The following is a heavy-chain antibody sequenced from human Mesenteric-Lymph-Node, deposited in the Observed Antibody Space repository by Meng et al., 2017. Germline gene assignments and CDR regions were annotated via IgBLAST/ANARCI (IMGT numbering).Heavy chain of an antibody. J-gene: IGHJ4*02. CDR2: INHSGST. D-gene: IGHD3-3*01. CDR3: ARGSAIFGVVIRSYFDY. Sequence: QVQLQESGPGLVKPSETLSLTCAVYGGSFSGYYWSWIRQPPGKGLEWIGEINHSGSTNYNPSLKSRVTISVDTSKNQFSLKLSSVTAADTAVYYCARGSAIFGVVIRSYFDYWGQGTLVTVSS. V-gene: IGHV4-34*01. CDR1: GGSFSGYY.